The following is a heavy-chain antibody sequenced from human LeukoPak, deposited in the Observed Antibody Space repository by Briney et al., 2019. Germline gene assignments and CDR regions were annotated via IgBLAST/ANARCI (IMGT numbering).Heavy chain of an antibody. CDR2: IIPVFGTP. Sequence: ASVKVSCKASGGTFINYAISWVRQAPGQGLEWMGGIIPVFGTPNYAQKFQGRVTITADESTSTAYMELSSLRSEDTAVYYCARERGDGSASYYMTANWFDPWGQGTLVTVSS. CDR3: ARERGDGSASYYMTANWFDP. D-gene: IGHD3-10*01. CDR1: GGTFINYA. V-gene: IGHV1-69*01. J-gene: IGHJ5*02.